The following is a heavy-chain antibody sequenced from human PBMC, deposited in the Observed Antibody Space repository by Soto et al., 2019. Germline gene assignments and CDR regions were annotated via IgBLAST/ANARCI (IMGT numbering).Heavy chain of an antibody. CDR1: GGSISSSNW. CDR2: IYHSGST. Sequence: SETLSLTCAVSGGSISSSNWWSWVRQPPGKGLEWIGEIYHSGSTNYNPSLKSRVTISVDKSKNQFSLKLSSVTAADTAVYYCASIVDDYDSKALNGRIYGMDVWGQGTTVTVSS. CDR3: ASIVDDYDSKALNGRIYGMDV. V-gene: IGHV4-4*02. D-gene: IGHD3-22*01. J-gene: IGHJ6*02.